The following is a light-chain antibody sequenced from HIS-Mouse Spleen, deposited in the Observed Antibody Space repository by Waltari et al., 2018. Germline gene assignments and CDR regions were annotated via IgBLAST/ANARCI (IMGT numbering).Light chain of an antibody. J-gene: IGLJ2*01. Sequence: SYVLTQPPSVSVAPGKPARLTCGGNNIGSKSVHRYQQKPGQAPVLVVYDDSDRPSGIPERFSGSNSGNTATLTISRVEAGDEADYYCQVWDSSSDHVVFGGGTKLTVL. CDR3: QVWDSSSDHVV. V-gene: IGLV3-21*03. CDR2: DDS. CDR1: NIGSKS.